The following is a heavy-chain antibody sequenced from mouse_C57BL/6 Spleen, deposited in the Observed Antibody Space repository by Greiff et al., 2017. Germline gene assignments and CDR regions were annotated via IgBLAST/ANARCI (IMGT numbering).Heavy chain of an antibody. CDR1: GFTFSSYA. Sequence: DVKLVESGGGLVKPGGSLKLSCAASGFTFSSYAMSWVRQTPEKRLEWVATISAGGSYTYYPDNVKGRFPISSDNAKNNQYLQMSHLKSEDTAMDYCAKDPDGYYPYYVDYWGQGTTLTVAS. V-gene: IGHV5-4*01. J-gene: IGHJ2*01. CDR3: AKDPDGYYPYYVDY. CDR2: ISAGGSYT. D-gene: IGHD2-3*01.